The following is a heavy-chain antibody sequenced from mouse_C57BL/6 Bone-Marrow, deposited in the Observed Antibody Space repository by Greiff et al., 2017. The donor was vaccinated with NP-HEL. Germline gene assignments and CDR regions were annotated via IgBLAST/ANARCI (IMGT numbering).Heavy chain of an antibody. J-gene: IGHJ3*01. CDR1: GYTFTSYW. D-gene: IGHD1-1*01. V-gene: IGHV1-50*01. CDR2: IDPSDSYT. CDR3: ARVIYYYGSSSAWFAY. Sequence: VQLQQPGAELVKPGASVKLSCKASGYTFTSYWMQWVKQRPGQGLEWIGEIDPSDSYTNYNQKFKGKATLTVDTSSSTAYMQLSSLTSEDSAVYYCARVIYYYGSSSAWFAYWGQGTLVTVSA.